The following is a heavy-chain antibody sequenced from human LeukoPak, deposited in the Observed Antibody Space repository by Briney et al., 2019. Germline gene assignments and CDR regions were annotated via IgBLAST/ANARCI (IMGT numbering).Heavy chain of an antibody. D-gene: IGHD1-1*01. CDR1: GGTFSSYA. Sequence: ASVKVSCKASGGTFSSYAISWVRQAPGQGLEWMGWISAYNGNTNYAQKLQGRVTMTTDTSTSTAYMELRSLRSDDTAVYYCARDNNRNDRNYFDYWGQGTLVTVSS. CDR3: ARDNNRNDRNYFDY. V-gene: IGHV1-18*01. CDR2: ISAYNGNT. J-gene: IGHJ4*02.